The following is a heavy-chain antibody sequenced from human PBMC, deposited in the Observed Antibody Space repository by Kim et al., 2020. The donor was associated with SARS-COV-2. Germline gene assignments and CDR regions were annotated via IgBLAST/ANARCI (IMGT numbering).Heavy chain of an antibody. J-gene: IGHJ4*02. CDR3: ARDFRSDSNYIKSEYYFDY. CDR1: GGSISSYY. V-gene: IGHV4-4*07. Sequence: SETLSLTCTVSGGSISSYYWSWIRQPAGKGLEWIGRIYTSGSTNYNPSLKSRVTMSVDTSKNQFSLKLSSVTAADTAVYYCARDFRSDSNYIKSEYYFDYWGQGTLVTVSS. CDR2: IYTSGST. D-gene: IGHD4-4*01.